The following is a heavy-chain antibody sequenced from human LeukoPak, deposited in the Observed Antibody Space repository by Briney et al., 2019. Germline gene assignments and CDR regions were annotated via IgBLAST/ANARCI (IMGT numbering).Heavy chain of an antibody. CDR2: IYYSGST. V-gene: IGHV4-59*01. J-gene: IGHJ3*02. Sequence: SETLSPTCTVSGGSINSYYWSWIRQPPGKGLEWIGYIYYSGSTNYNPSLMSRVTISVDTSKNHFSLKLTSVTAADTAVYYCARDPAYSGYYHDAFDIWGQGTMVTVSS. CDR1: GGSINSYY. D-gene: IGHD3-22*01. CDR3: ARDPAYSGYYHDAFDI.